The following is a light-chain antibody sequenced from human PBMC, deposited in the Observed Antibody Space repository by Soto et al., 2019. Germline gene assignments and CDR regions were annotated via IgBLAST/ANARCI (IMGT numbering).Light chain of an antibody. Sequence: EIVMTQSPATLSVSPGERATLSCRASQSVSSNLAWYQQKPGQAPRLLIYGASTRSTGIPARFSGSGSGTEFTLTIRSLQSEDFAVYYCQQYDNWPPVTFGGGTKVDIK. CDR3: QQYDNWPPVT. J-gene: IGKJ4*01. CDR2: GAS. V-gene: IGKV3-15*01. CDR1: QSVSSN.